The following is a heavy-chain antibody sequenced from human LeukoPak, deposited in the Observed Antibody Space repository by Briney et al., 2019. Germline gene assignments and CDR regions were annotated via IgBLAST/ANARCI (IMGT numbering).Heavy chain of an antibody. D-gene: IGHD3-3*01. J-gene: IGHJ4*02. CDR3: AREGSYYDFWSGFIY. CDR1: GGSISSGDYY. CDR2: IYYSGST. Sequence: SETLSLTCTVSGGSISSGDYYWSWIRQPPGKGLEWIGYIYYSGSTYYNPSLKSRVTISVDTSKNQFSLKLSSVTAADTAVYYCAREGSYYDFWSGFIYWGQGTLVTVSS. V-gene: IGHV4-30-4*08.